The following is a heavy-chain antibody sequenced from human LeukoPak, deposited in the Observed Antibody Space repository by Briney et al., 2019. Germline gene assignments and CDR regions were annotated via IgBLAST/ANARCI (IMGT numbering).Heavy chain of an antibody. CDR3: ARDVSRGGSWQFDY. D-gene: IGHD6-13*01. V-gene: IGHV3-21*01. CDR2: ISSSSSYI. J-gene: IGHJ4*02. Sequence: PGGSLRLSCAASGFTFSSYSMNWVRQAPGKGLEWVSSISSSSSYIYYADSVKGRFTISRDNAKNSLYLQMNSLRAEDTAVYYCARDVSRGGSWQFDYWGQGTLVTVSS. CDR1: GFTFSSYS.